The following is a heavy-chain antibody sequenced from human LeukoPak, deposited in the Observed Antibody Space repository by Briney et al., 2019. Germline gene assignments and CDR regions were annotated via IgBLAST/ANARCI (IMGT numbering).Heavy chain of an antibody. CDR3: ARDLVTVTKGFDI. D-gene: IGHD4-17*01. CDR1: GGSISTYY. Sequence: SETLSLTCTVSGGSISTYYWSWIRQPPGQGLEWIGYIHYSGGATYNPSLKSRVTISLDTAKNQFSLKLSSVTAADTAVYYCARDLVTVTKGFDIWGQGTMVSVSS. V-gene: IGHV4-59*01. CDR2: IHYSGGA. J-gene: IGHJ3*02.